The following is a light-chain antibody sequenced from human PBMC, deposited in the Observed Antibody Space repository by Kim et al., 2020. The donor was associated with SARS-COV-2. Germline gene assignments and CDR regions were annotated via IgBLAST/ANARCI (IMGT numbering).Light chain of an antibody. J-gene: IGKJ2*01. V-gene: IGKV3-15*01. Sequence: EIVMTQSPASLSVSPGERATLSCRASQSVSSNLVWYQQKPGQAPRLLIYGASTRATGIPARFSGSGSVTDFTLNIASLQSEDFAVYFCQQSATWPFTFGQGTKLEI. CDR2: GAS. CDR1: QSVSSN. CDR3: QQSATWPFT.